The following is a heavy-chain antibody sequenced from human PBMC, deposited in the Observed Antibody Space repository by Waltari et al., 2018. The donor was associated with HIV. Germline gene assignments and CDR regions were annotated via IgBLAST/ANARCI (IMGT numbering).Heavy chain of an antibody. CDR1: GFTFTQYT. D-gene: IGHD2-2*01. V-gene: IGHV3-21*02. J-gene: IGHJ4*02. Sequence: VRLMESGGGLVEPGGSLTISCAASGFTFTQYTMNWIRHIPGNGLAGLASINSVNRESYYVDSIKGRVTISRDNAANSVFLHMDRLRVDDTAQYFCVRDDPGYEPIDYWGRGTRVTVSS. CDR3: VRDDPGYEPIDY. CDR2: INSVNRES.